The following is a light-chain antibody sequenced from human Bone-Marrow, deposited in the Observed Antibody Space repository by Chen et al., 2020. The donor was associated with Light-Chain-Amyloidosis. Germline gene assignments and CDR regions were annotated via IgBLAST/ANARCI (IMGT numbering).Light chain of an antibody. V-gene: IGKV3-20*01. CDR3: QQYGTSPLT. CDR1: QTLSSNY. J-gene: IGKJ4*01. CDR2: GSS. Sequence: EIVLTQSPGTLSLSPGEGANLSCRASQTLSSNYLTWYQQKFGQATRLLIYGSSSRATGIPDRFTGSGSWTDFTLTINRLEPEDFAMYYCQQYGTSPLTFGGGTKVEIK.